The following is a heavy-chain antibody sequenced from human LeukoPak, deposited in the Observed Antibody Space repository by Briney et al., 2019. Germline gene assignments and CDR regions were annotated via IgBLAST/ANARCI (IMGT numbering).Heavy chain of an antibody. J-gene: IGHJ3*02. V-gene: IGHV3-9*01. D-gene: IGHD3-22*01. Sequence: GGSLRLSCAASGFTFDDYAMHWVRQAPGKGLEWVSGISWNSGSIGYADSVKGRFTISRDNAKNSLYLEMSSLRAEDTAVFYCARTLGPLRRGFGFDIWGQGTMVTVSS. CDR1: GFTFDDYA. CDR2: ISWNSGSI. CDR3: ARTLGPLRRGFGFDI.